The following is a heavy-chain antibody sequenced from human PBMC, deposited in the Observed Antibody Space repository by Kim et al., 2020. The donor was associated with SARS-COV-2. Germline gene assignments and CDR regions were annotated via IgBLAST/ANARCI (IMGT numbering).Heavy chain of an antibody. D-gene: IGHD4-17*01. CDR3: ARGMTTVTKIDY. CDR2: INHSGST. J-gene: IGHJ4*02. Sequence: SETLSLTCAVYGGSFSGYYWSWIRQPPGKGLEWIGEINHSGSTNYNPSLKSRVTISVDTSKNQFSLKLSSVTAADTAVYYCARGMTTVTKIDYWGQGTLVTVSS. CDR1: GGSFSGYY. V-gene: IGHV4-34*01.